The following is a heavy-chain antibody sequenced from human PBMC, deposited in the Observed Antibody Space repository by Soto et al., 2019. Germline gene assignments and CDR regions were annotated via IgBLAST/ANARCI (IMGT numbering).Heavy chain of an antibody. CDR1: GYPFTTCA. CDR2: FNGGNGNT. V-gene: IGHV1-3*01. J-gene: IGHJ4*02. D-gene: IGHD1-26*01. Sequence: QVYLVQSGAEVQKPGASVKVSCKASGYPFTTCALYWVRQAPGPRLEWMGWFNGGNGNTGYSQNFQGRVTISRDTSATTVYMELSSLRSEDTAVYYCARGGILPSLGVDSWGQGTLGTVSS. CDR3: ARGGILPSLGVDS.